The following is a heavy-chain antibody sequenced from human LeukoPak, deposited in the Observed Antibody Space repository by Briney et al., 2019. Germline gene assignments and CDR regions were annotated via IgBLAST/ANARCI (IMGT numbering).Heavy chain of an antibody. CDR3: ARRGGYYYPFDY. CDR1: GYSISSGYY. Sequence: PSETLSLTCTVSGYSISSGYYWGWIRQPPGKGLEWIGSIYHSGSTYYNPSLKSRVTISVDTSQNQFSLKLTSVTAADTAVYYCARRGGYYYPFDYWGQGTLVTVSS. V-gene: IGHV4-38-2*02. CDR2: IYHSGST. D-gene: IGHD3-10*01. J-gene: IGHJ4*02.